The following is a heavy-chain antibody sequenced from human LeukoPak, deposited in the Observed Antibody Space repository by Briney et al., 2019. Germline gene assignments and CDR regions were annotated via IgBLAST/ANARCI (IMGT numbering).Heavy chain of an antibody. Sequence: GGSLRLSCAASGFTVSSNYMSWVRPAPGEGLEWVSVIYSGGSTCYTDSAKGRFTISRDNSKNTLYLSMNRLRAEDTAVYYCARGPSSDSAAEPLLSFYLGQGTLVTVSS. J-gene: IGHJ4*02. CDR3: ARGPSSDSAAEPLLSFY. V-gene: IGHV3-53*01. CDR2: IYSGGST. D-gene: IGHD1-14*01. CDR1: GFTVSSNY.